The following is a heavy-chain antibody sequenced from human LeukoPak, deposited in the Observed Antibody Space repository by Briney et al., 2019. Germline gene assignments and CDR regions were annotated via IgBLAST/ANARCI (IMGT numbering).Heavy chain of an antibody. V-gene: IGHV4-39*01. J-gene: IGHJ4*02. CDR1: GGSISSTTYY. CDR2: IHYSGAT. CDR3: ARRYCSSTSCLIDY. D-gene: IGHD2-2*01. Sequence: SETLSLTCTVSGGSISSTTYYWVWIRQPPGKGLEWIGCIHYSGATHYNPSLKSRVTISEDTSKTQFSLKLSSVTAADTAVYYCARRYCSSTSCLIDYWGQGTLVTVSS.